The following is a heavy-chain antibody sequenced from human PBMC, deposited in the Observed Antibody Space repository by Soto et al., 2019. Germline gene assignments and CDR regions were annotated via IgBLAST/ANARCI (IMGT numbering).Heavy chain of an antibody. J-gene: IGHJ6*02. V-gene: IGHV1-18*01. CDR3: AMVDVYFTPSPQDV. CDR1: GYSFTRYG. Sequence: QVQLVQSRAEVKNPGASVKVSCKASGYSFTRYGIAWARQAPGQGLEWMGWINTYNGNSNYAQNLQGIVTLTTATSTSTAYMELTSLRSNDTAIYYCAMVDVYFTPSPQDVWGQGTTVIVSS. D-gene: IGHD2-8*01. CDR2: INTYNGNS.